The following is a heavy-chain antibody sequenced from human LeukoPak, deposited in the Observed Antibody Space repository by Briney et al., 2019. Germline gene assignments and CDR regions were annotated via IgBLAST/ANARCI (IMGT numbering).Heavy chain of an antibody. J-gene: IGHJ6*02. Sequence: SQTLSLTCTVSGGSINSGGHYCNWIRQHPGKGLEWIGYIYYSGSTYYNPSLKSRLTISVDTSKNQFPLKLSSVTAADTAVYYCARDRGYGIDVWGQGTTVTVSS. CDR1: GGSINSGGHY. CDR2: IYYSGST. CDR3: ARDRGYGIDV. V-gene: IGHV4-31*03.